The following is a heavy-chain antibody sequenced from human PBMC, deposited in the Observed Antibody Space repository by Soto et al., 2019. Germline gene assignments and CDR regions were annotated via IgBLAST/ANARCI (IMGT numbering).Heavy chain of an antibody. CDR3: ARGVVGHHYYYGMDV. V-gene: IGHV1-69*02. CDR2: IIPILGIA. J-gene: IGHJ6*02. D-gene: IGHD2-15*01. CDR1: GGTFSSYT. Sequence: QVQLVQSGAEVKKPGSSVKVSCKASGGTFSSYTISWVRQAPGQGLEWMGRIIPILGIANYAQKFQGRVTITADKSTSTAYMELSSLRSEDTAVYYCARGVVGHHYYYGMDVWGQGTTVTVSS.